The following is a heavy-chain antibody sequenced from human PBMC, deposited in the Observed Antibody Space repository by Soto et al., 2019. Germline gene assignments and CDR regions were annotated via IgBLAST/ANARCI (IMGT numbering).Heavy chain of an antibody. J-gene: IGHJ4*02. V-gene: IGHV4-39*01. Sequence: SETLSLTCTVSGGSISSSSYYWGWIRQPPGKGLEWIGSIYYSGSTYYNPSLKSRVTISVDTSKNQFSLKLSSVTAADTAVYYCARRGGSYPPYYFDYWGQGTLVTVSS. CDR1: GGSISSSSYY. CDR2: IYYSGST. D-gene: IGHD1-26*01. CDR3: ARRGGSYPPYYFDY.